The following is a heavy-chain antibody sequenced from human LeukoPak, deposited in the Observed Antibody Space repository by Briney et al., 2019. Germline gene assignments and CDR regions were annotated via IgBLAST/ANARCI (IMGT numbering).Heavy chain of an antibody. D-gene: IGHD2-21*02. Sequence: SETLSLTCTVSGGSISSYYWSWIRQPPGKGLEWIGNTYYSGSTNYNPSLKSRVTISVDTSRNQFSLKLSSVTAADTAVYYCARAGTAKYYYYGMDVWGQGTTVTVSS. V-gene: IGHV4-59*01. CDR1: GGSISSYY. CDR3: ARAGTAKYYYYGMDV. CDR2: TYYSGST. J-gene: IGHJ6*02.